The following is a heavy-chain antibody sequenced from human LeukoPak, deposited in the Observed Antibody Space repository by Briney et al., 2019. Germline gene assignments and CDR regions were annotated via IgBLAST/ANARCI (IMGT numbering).Heavy chain of an antibody. Sequence: ASVKVSCKASGYTFTSYGINWVRQAPGQGLEWMGRISAYNGNANYAQKLQGRVTMTTDTSTSTAYMELSSLRSEDTAVYYCARGPYGMDVWGQGTTVTVSS. CDR3: ARGPYGMDV. J-gene: IGHJ6*02. CDR2: ISAYNGNA. CDR1: GYTFTSYG. V-gene: IGHV1-18*01.